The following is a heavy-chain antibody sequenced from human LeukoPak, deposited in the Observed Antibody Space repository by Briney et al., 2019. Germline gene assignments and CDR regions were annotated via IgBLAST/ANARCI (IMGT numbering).Heavy chain of an antibody. V-gene: IGHV3-30*12. J-gene: IGHJ6*03. CDR2: ISYDGSNK. D-gene: IGHD3-22*01. Sequence: GGSLRLSCAASGFTFSSCDMHWVRQAPGKGLEWVAVISYDGSNKYYADSVKGRFTISRDNSKNTLYLQMNSLRAEDTAVYYCAKDGVIVVAGYYYYYIDVWDKGTTVTISS. CDR3: AKDGVIVVAGYYYYYIDV. CDR1: GFTFSSCD.